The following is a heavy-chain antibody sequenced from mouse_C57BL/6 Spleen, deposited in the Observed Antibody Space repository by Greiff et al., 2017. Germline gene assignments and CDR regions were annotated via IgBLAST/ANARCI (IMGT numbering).Heavy chain of an antibody. Sequence: EVMLVESGGGLVKPGGSLKLSCAASGFTFSSYTMSWVRQTPEKRLEWVATISGGGGNTYYPDSVKGRFTISRDNAKNTLYLQMSSMRSEDTALYYCARHKATVVADYFDYWGQGTTLTVSS. CDR1: GFTFSSYT. D-gene: IGHD1-1*01. CDR3: ARHKATVVADYFDY. CDR2: ISGGGGNT. V-gene: IGHV5-9*01. J-gene: IGHJ2*01.